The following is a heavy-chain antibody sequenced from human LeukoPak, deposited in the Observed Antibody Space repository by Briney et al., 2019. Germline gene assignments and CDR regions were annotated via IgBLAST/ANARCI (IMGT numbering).Heavy chain of an antibody. CDR2: TYYRSKWYN. CDR3: ASATSGSYYPYYYYGMDV. D-gene: IGHD1-26*01. V-gene: IGHV6-1*01. J-gene: IGHJ6*02. Sequence: QTLSLTCAISGDSVSSNSAAWNCIRQSPSRGLEGLGRTYYRSKWYNDYAVSVKSRITINPDTSKNQFSLQLNSVTPEDTAVYYCASATSGSYYPYYYYGMDVWGQGTTVTVSS. CDR1: GDSVSSNSAA.